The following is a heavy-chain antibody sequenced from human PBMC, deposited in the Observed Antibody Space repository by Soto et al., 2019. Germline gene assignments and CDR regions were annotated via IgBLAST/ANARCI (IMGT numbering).Heavy chain of an antibody. D-gene: IGHD1-26*01. CDR3: ARFEDNSLNSKAPLFDY. Sequence: PGGSLRLSCAASGFTFSRNAMHWVRQAPGKGLEWVAIISYDGSNKYYSDSVKGRFTISRDNSKNTLYLQMNSLRAEDTAVYYCARFEDNSLNSKAPLFDYWGQGSLVTVSS. V-gene: IGHV3-30-3*01. CDR1: GFTFSRNA. J-gene: IGHJ4*02. CDR2: ISYDGSNK.